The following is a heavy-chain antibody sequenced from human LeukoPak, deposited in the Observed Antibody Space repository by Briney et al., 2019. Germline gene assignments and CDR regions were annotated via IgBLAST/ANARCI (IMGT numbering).Heavy chain of an antibody. CDR2: IYTSGST. D-gene: IGHD2-15*01. J-gene: IGHJ6*03. V-gene: IGHV4-4*07. CDR1: GGSISSYY. CDR3: ARGRCSGGSCYYWFATHYYYYMDV. Sequence: SETLSLTCTVSGGSISSYYWSWIRQPAGKGLEWIGRIYTSGSTNYNPSLKSRVTMSVDTSKNQFSLKLSSVTAADTAVYYCARGRCSGGSCYYWFATHYYYYMDVWGKGTTVTVSS.